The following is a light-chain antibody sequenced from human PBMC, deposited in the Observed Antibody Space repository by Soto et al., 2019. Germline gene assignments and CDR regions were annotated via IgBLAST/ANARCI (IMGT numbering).Light chain of an antibody. CDR2: DAS. Sequence: DIQMTQSPSALSASVGARVTITCRASQSIRNFLAWYQQKPGKAPQLLIYDASILEPRVPSRFSGSGSGTEFTLTISSLQPDDFATYYCQQYDSYWTFGQGTKVDIK. J-gene: IGKJ1*01. CDR1: QSIRNF. V-gene: IGKV1-5*01. CDR3: QQYDSYWT.